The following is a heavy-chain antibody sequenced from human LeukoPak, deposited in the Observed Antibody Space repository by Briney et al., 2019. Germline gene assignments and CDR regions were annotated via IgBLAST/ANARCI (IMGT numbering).Heavy chain of an antibody. V-gene: IGHV4-4*07. CDR1: GGSISSYY. D-gene: IGHD2-2*01. J-gene: IGHJ3*02. CDR3: ARDLCSTSCYYAFDI. Sequence: SETLSLTCTVSGGSISSYYWSWIRQPAGKGLEWIGRIYTSGSTNYNPSLKSRVTTSVDTSKNQFSLKLSSVTAADTAVYYCARDLCSTSCYYAFDIWGQGTMVTVSS. CDR2: IYTSGST.